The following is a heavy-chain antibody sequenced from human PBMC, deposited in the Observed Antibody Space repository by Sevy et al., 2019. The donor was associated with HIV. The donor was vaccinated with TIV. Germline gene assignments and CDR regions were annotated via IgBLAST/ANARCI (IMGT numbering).Heavy chain of an antibody. CDR3: AGGYYDSSGYLDAFDI. Sequence: GGSLRLSCAASGFTFSDYYMSWIRQAPGKGLEWVSYISSSGSTIYYADSGKGRFTISRDNAKKSLSLQMNSLRAEDTAVYYCAGGYYDSSGYLDAFDIWGQGTMVTVSS. V-gene: IGHV3-11*01. J-gene: IGHJ3*02. CDR1: GFTFSDYY. D-gene: IGHD3-22*01. CDR2: ISSSGSTI.